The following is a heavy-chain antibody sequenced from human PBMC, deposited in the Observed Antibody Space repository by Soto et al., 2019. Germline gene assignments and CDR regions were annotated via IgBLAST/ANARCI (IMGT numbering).Heavy chain of an antibody. CDR2: ISGSGDST. CDR3: AKRCCTSTTCLALDFCYYIGV. Sequence: EVQLLDSGGGLVQPGGSLRLSCAASGFTFSSYALSWVRQAPGKGLEWVSGISGSGDSTYYADSVKGRFTISRDNSENAVYLQMNSLSAEDTAVYYCAKRCCTSTTCLALDFCYYIGVWGEGTTVTVSS. D-gene: IGHD2-2*01. CDR1: GFTFSSYA. V-gene: IGHV3-23*01. J-gene: IGHJ6*03.